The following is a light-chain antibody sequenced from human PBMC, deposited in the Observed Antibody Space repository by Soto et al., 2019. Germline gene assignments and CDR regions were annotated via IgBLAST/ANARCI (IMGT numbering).Light chain of an antibody. Sequence: EIVMTQSPATLSVSPGERATLSCRASQSVSSNLAWYQQKPGQAPRLLIYGASTRATGIPARFRGSGSGTEVTLTISSKQSEVFSVYYCQQYNNWPPWTVGQGTKVEIQ. V-gene: IGKV3-15*01. CDR3: QQYNNWPPWT. CDR2: GAS. J-gene: IGKJ1*01. CDR1: QSVSSN.